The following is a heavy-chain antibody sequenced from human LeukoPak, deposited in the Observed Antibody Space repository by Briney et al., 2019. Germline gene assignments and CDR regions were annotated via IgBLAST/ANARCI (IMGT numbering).Heavy chain of an antibody. J-gene: IGHJ6*03. Sequence: SSETLSLTCTVSGGSISSSPYYWGWIRQPPGKGLEWIGSIYYSGSTYYNPSLKSRVTISVDTSKNQFSLNLNSVTAADTAVYYCARPLNYYYYMDVWGKGTTVTVSS. CDR2: IYYSGST. CDR3: ARPLNYYYYMDV. CDR1: GGSISSSPYY. V-gene: IGHV4-39*01.